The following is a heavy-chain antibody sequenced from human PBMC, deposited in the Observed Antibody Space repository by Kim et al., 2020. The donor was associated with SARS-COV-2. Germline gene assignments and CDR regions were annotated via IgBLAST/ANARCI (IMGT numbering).Heavy chain of an antibody. J-gene: IGHJ6*02. CDR1: GGSISSYY. CDR3: ARLLYYDFWSGYNGVYGMDV. D-gene: IGHD3-3*01. Sequence: SETLSLTCTVSGGSISSYYWSWIRQPPGKGLEWIGYIYYSGSTNYNPSLKSRVTISVDTSKNQFSLKLSSVTAADTAVYYCARLLYYDFWSGYNGVYGMDVWGQGTTVTVSS. V-gene: IGHV4-59*08. CDR2: IYYSGST.